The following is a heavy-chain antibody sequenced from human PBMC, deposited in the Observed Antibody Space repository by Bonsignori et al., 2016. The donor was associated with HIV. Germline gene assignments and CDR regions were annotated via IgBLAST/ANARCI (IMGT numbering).Heavy chain of an antibody. Sequence: RQAPGKGLEWIGYVDYSGATYYNPSLNGRVSILLDTSKSQFSLMLTSVTAADTAVYYCAREDSYKRYFDYWGQGTLVTVSS. D-gene: IGHD1-14*01. CDR3: AREDSYKRYFDY. V-gene: IGHV4-30-4*01. CDR2: VDYSGAT. J-gene: IGHJ4*02.